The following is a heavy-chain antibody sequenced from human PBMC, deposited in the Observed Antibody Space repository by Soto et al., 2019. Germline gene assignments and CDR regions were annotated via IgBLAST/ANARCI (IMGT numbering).Heavy chain of an antibody. J-gene: IGHJ4*02. D-gene: IGHD6-6*01. Sequence: ASVKLSCNASEYTFTNYYMHLVRQAPGQGLEWMGIINPSGGSTSFAPKFQSRVTMTRDTSTSTVYMELSSLRSEDTAVYYCVQATMTAARPYFDYWGQGTLVTVSS. CDR2: INPSGGST. V-gene: IGHV1-46*01. CDR3: VQATMTAARPYFDY. CDR1: EYTFTNYY.